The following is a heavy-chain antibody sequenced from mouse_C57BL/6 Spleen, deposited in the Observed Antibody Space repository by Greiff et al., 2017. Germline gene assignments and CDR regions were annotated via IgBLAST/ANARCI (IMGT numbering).Heavy chain of an antibody. J-gene: IGHJ3*01. CDR3: ARSTDDPIYYDYNGFAY. D-gene: IGHD2-4*01. CDR1: GYSFTGYY. Sequence: VQLQQSGPELVKPGASVKISCKASGYSFTGYYMNWVKQSPEKSLEWIGEINPSTGGTTYNQTFKAKAKLTVDKSSSTAYMQLKSLTYEDSAVYYCARSTDDPIYYDYNGFAYWGQGTLVTVSA. V-gene: IGHV1-42*01. CDR2: INPSTGGT.